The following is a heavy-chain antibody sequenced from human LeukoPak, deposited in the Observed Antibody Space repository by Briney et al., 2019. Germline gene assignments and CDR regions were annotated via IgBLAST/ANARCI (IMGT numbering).Heavy chain of an antibody. Sequence: AGGSLRLSCVASGFIFKDFAMTWVRQAPGKGLEWVSAISGHGGATQYAESVRGRFSISRNNSKKTLFLQMDNLRAEDTGIYFCAKDPRWELLLGDYLEHWDQGTVVTVSS. CDR2: ISGHGGAT. CDR1: GFIFKDFA. J-gene: IGHJ1*01. D-gene: IGHD2-15*01. CDR3: AKDPRWELLLGDYLEH. V-gene: IGHV3-23*01.